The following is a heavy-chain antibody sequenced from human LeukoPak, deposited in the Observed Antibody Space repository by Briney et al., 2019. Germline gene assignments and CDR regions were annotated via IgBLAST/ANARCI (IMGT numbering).Heavy chain of an antibody. Sequence: GGSLRLSCAASGFTLSSYWMHWVRQAPGKGLVWVSRLYSDGNTTTYADSVKGRFTIFRDNAKNTLYLQMNSLRADDTAVYYCAKTKAAPDFWGQETLVTVSS. CDR2: LYSDGNTT. J-gene: IGHJ4*02. CDR3: AKTKAAPDF. D-gene: IGHD2-15*01. CDR1: GFTLSSYW. V-gene: IGHV3-74*01.